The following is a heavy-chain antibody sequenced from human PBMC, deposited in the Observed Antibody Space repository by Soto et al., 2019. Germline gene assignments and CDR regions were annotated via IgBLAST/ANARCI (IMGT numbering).Heavy chain of an antibody. CDR1: GGSISSSSYY. CDR3: ARATFGDNYYYSYMDV. Sequence: TSETLSLTCTVSGGSISSSSYYWGWIRQPPGKGLEWIGSIYYSGSTYYNPSLKSRVTISVDTSKNQFSLKLSSVTAADTAVYYCARATFGDNYYYSYMDVWGKGTTVTVSS. J-gene: IGHJ6*03. V-gene: IGHV4-39*01. CDR2: IYYSGST. D-gene: IGHD3-10*01.